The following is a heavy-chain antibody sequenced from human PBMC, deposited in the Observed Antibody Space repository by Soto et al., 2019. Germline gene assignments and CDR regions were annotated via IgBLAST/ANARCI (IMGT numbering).Heavy chain of an antibody. CDR3: ATEKSYYDDSSGYSVSCYFDY. D-gene: IGHD3-22*01. CDR2: FDPEDGET. CDR1: GYTLTELS. J-gene: IGHJ4*02. Sequence: ASGKVSCKVSGYTLTELSMHWVRQAPGKGLEWMGGFDPEDGETIYAQKFQGRVTMTEDTSTDTAYMELSSLRSEDTAVYYCATEKSYYDDSSGYSVSCYFDYWGQGTLVPVSS. V-gene: IGHV1-24*01.